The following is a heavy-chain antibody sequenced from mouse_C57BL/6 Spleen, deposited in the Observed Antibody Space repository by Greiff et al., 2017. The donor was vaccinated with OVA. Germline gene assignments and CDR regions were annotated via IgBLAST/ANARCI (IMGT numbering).Heavy chain of an antibody. D-gene: IGHD2-3*01. CDR3: ARNPDDGSFDY. Sequence: VQLKESGPGLVQPSQSLSITCTVSGFSLTSYGVHWVRQSPGKGLEWLGVIWRGGSTDYNAAFISRLSISKDNSKSHVFFKMNSLQADDTAIYYCARNPDDGSFDYWGQGTTLTVSS. CDR2: IWRGGST. CDR1: GFSLTSYG. V-gene: IGHV2-2*01. J-gene: IGHJ2*01.